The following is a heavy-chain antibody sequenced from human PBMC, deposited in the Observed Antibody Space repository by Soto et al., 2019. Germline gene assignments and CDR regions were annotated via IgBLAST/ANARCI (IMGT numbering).Heavy chain of an antibody. CDR1: GGSISSYY. CDR2: IYTSGST. D-gene: IGHD1-26*01. J-gene: IGHJ6*02. Sequence: SETLSLTCTVSGGSISSYYWSWIRQPAGKGLEWIGRIYTSGSTNYNPSLKSRVTVSVDTSKNQFSLKLSSVTAADTAVYYCARDFFTVGYYYYGMDVWGQGTTVTVSS. CDR3: ARDFFTVGYYYYGMDV. V-gene: IGHV4-4*07.